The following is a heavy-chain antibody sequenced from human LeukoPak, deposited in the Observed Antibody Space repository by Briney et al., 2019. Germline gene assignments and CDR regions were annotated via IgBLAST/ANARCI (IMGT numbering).Heavy chain of an antibody. J-gene: IGHJ6*03. CDR3: ARANYDFWSNYYYYMDV. CDR2: ISSSGSTI. V-gene: IGHV3-11*01. CDR1: GFTFSDYY. Sequence: GGSLTLSCAASGFTFSDYYMSWLRQAPGKGLEWVSYISSSGSTIYYADSVKGRFTISRDNAKNSLYLQMNSLRAEDTAVYYCARANYDFWSNYYYYMDVWGKGTTVTVSS. D-gene: IGHD3-3*01.